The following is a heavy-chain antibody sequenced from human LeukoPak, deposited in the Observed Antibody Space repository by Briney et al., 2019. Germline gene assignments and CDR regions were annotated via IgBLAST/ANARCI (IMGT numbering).Heavy chain of an antibody. J-gene: IGHJ4*02. Sequence: GGSLRLPCAASGFTFSSYAMSWVRQAPGKGLEWVSAISGSGGSTYFADSVKGRFTISRDNSKNTLYLQMNSLRAEDTAVYYCAKDSQEWELLGFFDYWGQGTLVTVSS. D-gene: IGHD1-26*01. CDR2: ISGSGGST. V-gene: IGHV3-23*01. CDR1: GFTFSSYA. CDR3: AKDSQEWELLGFFDY.